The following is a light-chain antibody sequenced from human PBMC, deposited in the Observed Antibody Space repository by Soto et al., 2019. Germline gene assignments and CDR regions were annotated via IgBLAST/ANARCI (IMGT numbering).Light chain of an antibody. CDR2: EVS. Sequence: QSALTQPASVSGSPGQSITISCTGTSSDVGAYNYVSWYQQHPGKAPKLMIYEVSNRPSGVSNRFSGSKSGNTASLTISGLQAEDEADYYCSSYTSSGTGVFGGGTQLTVL. CDR1: SSDVGAYNY. CDR3: SSYTSSGTGV. V-gene: IGLV2-14*01. J-gene: IGLJ3*02.